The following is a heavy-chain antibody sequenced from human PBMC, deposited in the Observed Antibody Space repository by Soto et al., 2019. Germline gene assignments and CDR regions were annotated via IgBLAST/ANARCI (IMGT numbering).Heavy chain of an antibody. D-gene: IGHD3-3*01. J-gene: IGHJ4*02. CDR2: IHYSGST. CDR1: GGSISNYY. Sequence: PSETLSLPCTVSGGSISNYYWSWIRQPPGKGLEWIGYIHYSGSTKYNPSLKSRVTISADTSKNQFSLKLSSVTAADAAVYYCARGHYDFWSGYFATIDYWGQGTLVTVSS. CDR3: ARGHYDFWSGYFATIDY. V-gene: IGHV4-59*08.